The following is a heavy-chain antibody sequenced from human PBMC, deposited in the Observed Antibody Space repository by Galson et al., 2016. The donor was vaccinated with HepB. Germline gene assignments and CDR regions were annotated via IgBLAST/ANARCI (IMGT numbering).Heavy chain of an antibody. CDR3: AKVPPFQYYDVLTGVMDV. CDR1: GFTFSSFA. Sequence: SLRLSCAASGFTFSSFAMSWVRQAPGKGLEWVSAISGRDGITYYADSVKGWFTISRDNSKSTLYLQMNSLRAEDTAVYYCAKVPPFQYYDVLTGVMDVWGEGTTVTVSS. D-gene: IGHD3-9*01. V-gene: IGHV3-23*01. J-gene: IGHJ6*02. CDR2: ISGRDGIT.